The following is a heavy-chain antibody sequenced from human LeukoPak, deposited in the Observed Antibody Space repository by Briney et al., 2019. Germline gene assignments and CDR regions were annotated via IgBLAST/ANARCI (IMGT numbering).Heavy chain of an antibody. Sequence: GSLRLSCAASGFTFSSYGMHWVRQAPGKGLEWVAFIRYDGSNKYYADSVKGRFTISRDNSKNTLYLQMNGLRAEDTAVYYCAKDLLWFGELARYYFDYWGQGTLVTVSS. V-gene: IGHV3-30*02. CDR1: GFTFSSYG. J-gene: IGHJ4*02. CDR2: IRYDGSNK. CDR3: AKDLLWFGELARYYFDY. D-gene: IGHD3-10*01.